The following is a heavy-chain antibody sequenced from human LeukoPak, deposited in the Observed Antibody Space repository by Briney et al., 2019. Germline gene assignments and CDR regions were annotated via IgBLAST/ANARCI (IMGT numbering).Heavy chain of an antibody. CDR2: ICGGGGST. J-gene: IGHJ4*02. V-gene: IGHV3-23*01. D-gene: IGHD6-19*01. CDR1: GFTFSTYA. CDR3: AKDSLVGGWLVGYSFDS. Sequence: GGSLRLSCAASGFTFSTYAIRWVRQAPGKGLEWVSAICGGGGSTYYADAVKGRFTITRDNSKNTLFLQMNSLRAEDTAVYYCAKDSLVGGWLVGYSFDSWGQGTLVTVAS.